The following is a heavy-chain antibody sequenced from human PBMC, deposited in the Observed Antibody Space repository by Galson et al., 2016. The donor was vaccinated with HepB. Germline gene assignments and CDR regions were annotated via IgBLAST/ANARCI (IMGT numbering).Heavy chain of an antibody. CDR3: AKDLRDFSRGYFDL. Sequence: SLRLSCAASGYTFSNHAMSWVRQAPGKGLEWVSGIGDNGGGTFSGDSVKGRFRISRDNPGNTLYLQMTSLRVEDTAIYYCAKDLRDFSRGYFDLWGRGTLVIVSS. CDR2: IGDNGGGT. D-gene: IGHD3-3*01. V-gene: IGHV3-23*01. CDR1: GYTFSNHA. J-gene: IGHJ2*01.